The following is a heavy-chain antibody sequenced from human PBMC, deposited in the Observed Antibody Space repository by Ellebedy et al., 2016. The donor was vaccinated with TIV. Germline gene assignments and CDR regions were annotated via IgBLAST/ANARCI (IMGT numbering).Heavy chain of an antibody. J-gene: IGHJ6*02. D-gene: IGHD4-23*01. V-gene: IGHV3-74*01. CDR1: GFTFSGYW. CDR2: IATDGYST. CDR3: VRDKQDYGGGYYFDGMYV. Sequence: GESLKISCAASGFTFSGYWMHWVRQPPGKGLVWVSRIATDGYSTSYADSVKGRFSISRDNAKNTLYLHMSSLRAEDTAVYYCVRDKQDYGGGYYFDGMYVWGQGTMVTISS.